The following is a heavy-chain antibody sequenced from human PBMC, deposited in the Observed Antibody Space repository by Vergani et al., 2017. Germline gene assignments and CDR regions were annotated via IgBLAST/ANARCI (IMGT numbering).Heavy chain of an antibody. Sequence: QVQLQQWGAGLLKPSETLSLTCAVYGGSFSGYYWSWIRQPPGKGLEWIGEINHSGSTNYNPSLKSRVTISVDTSKNQFSLKLSSVTAADTAVYYCARSHGEYDYGMDVWGQGTTVTVSS. J-gene: IGHJ6*02. CDR3: ARSHGEYDYGMDV. V-gene: IGHV4-34*01. CDR1: GGSFSGYY. CDR2: INHSGST. D-gene: IGHD7-27*01.